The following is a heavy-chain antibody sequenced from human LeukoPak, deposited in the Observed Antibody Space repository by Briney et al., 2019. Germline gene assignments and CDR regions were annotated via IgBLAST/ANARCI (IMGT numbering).Heavy chain of an antibody. J-gene: IGHJ4*02. CDR2: ISPSNGAT. V-gene: IGHV1-2*02. D-gene: IGHD6-25*01. CDR1: GFMFAGHY. CDR3: AVSVQAAAIPAFDN. Sequence: ASVKVSCKASGFMFAGHYRHWMRQAPGQGLEWMGWISPSNGATKYAQNFQGRVTMTRDTSISTAYMELSDLRSDDTAVYYCAVSVQAAAIPAFDNWGQGTLVTVSS.